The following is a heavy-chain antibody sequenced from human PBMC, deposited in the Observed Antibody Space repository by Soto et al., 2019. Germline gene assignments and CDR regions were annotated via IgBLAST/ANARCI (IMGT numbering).Heavy chain of an antibody. CDR3: AASYSGTEYYFDY. D-gene: IGHD5-12*01. V-gene: IGHV3-74*01. Sequence: GGSLRLSCAASGFTFSSYWMHWVRQAPGKGLVWVSRINSDGSSTTYADSVKGRFTISRDNAKNTLYLQMNSLRAEDTAVYYWAASYSGTEYYFDYWGQGTLVTVYS. CDR1: GFTFSSYW. J-gene: IGHJ4*02. CDR2: INSDGSST.